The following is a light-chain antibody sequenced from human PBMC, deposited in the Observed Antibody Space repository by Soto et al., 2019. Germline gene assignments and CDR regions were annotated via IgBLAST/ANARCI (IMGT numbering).Light chain of an antibody. CDR1: QSVSSSY. CDR2: GAS. J-gene: IGKJ1*01. V-gene: IGKV3-20*01. Sequence: LTNSTGNHCLFAGERGYMSCRASQSVSSSYLAWYQQKPGQAPRLLIYGASSRATGIPDRVSGSGSGTDFTLTISRLEPEDFAVYYCQQYGSSPRRFGQGTKVDIK. CDR3: QQYGSSPRR.